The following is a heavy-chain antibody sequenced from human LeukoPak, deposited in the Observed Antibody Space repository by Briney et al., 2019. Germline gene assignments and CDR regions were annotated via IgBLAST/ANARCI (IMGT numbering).Heavy chain of an antibody. Sequence: PGGSLRLSCAASGFTFSNAWMSWVRQAPGKGLEWVGRIKSKTDGGTTDYAAPVKGRFTISRDDSKNTLYLQMNSLKTEDTAVYYCTKDLRLPQYYDFWSGYLGAFDYWGQGTLVTVSS. CDR2: IKSKTDGGTT. CDR3: TKDLRLPQYYDFWSGYLGAFDY. V-gene: IGHV3-15*01. D-gene: IGHD3-3*01. J-gene: IGHJ4*02. CDR1: GFTFSNAW.